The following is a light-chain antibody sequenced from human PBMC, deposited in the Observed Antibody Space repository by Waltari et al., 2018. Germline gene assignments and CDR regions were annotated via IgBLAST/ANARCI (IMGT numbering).Light chain of an antibody. J-gene: IGKJ1*01. CDR1: QSISSW. V-gene: IGKV1-5*03. CDR3: QQYSSYSRT. Sequence: IQMTQSPSTLSASIGDRVTITCRASQSISSWLAWYQQKPGKAPKLLIYEASNLQSGVPSRFSGSGSGTEFTLTISSLQPDDFATYYCQQYSSYSRTFGQGTKVEIK. CDR2: EAS.